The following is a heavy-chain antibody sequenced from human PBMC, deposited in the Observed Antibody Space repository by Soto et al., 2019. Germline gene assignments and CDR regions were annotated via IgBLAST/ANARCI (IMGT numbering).Heavy chain of an antibody. CDR3: AKDSVAGGYYYYYVDV. D-gene: IGHD6-19*01. V-gene: IGHV3-23*01. CDR1: GFTLCSFS. Sequence: PGGAPRLSCAASGFTLCSFSLSWVRPAPGMGLEWVSTISGSGGSTYYADSVKGRFTVSRDNFRNTLYLQMNSLRAEDTAVYYCAKDSVAGGYYYYYVDVWGKGTTVTVS. CDR2: ISGSGGST. J-gene: IGHJ6*03.